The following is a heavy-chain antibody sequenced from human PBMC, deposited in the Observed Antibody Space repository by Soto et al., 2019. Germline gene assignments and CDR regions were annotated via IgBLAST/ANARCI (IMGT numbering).Heavy chain of an antibody. CDR3: ARSADGSGSYYSGDY. Sequence: QVQLVQSGAEVKKPGASVKVSCKASGYAFTSYDINWVRQAPGQGLEWMGWVNPNSGNTDSIQKFQGRLTMTRNTSIRTAYMELSSLTSEDTAVYYCARSADGSGSYYSGDYWGQGTLVTVSS. V-gene: IGHV1-8*01. CDR1: GYAFTSYD. D-gene: IGHD3-10*01. J-gene: IGHJ4*02. CDR2: VNPNSGNT.